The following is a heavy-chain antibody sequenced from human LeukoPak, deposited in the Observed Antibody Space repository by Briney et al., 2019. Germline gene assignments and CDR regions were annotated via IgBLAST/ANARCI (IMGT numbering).Heavy chain of an antibody. CDR3: ASQVVVPAAIPYYFDY. CDR2: IYYSGST. Sequence: SETLSLTCTVSGGSLSNYYWNWIRQPPGKGLEWIAYIYYSGSTYYNPSLKSRVTISVDTSKNQFTLKLSSVTAADTAVYYCASQVVVPAAIPYYFDYWGQGTLVTVSS. J-gene: IGHJ4*02. D-gene: IGHD2-2*01. V-gene: IGHV4-59*04. CDR1: GGSLSNYY.